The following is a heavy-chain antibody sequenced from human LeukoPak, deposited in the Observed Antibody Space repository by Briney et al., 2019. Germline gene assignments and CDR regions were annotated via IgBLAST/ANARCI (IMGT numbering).Heavy chain of an antibody. D-gene: IGHD3-10*01. J-gene: IGHJ4*02. V-gene: IGHV3-7*01. CDR2: IKHDGNQK. CDR3: ARDKELQNFDY. CDR1: GFTFSSYW. Sequence: GGSLRLSCAASGFTFSSYWMSWVRQAPGKGLEWVANIKHDGNQKYYVDSVKGRFTISRDNAKNSLYLQMNSLRAEDTAVYYCARDKELQNFDYWGQGTLVTVSS.